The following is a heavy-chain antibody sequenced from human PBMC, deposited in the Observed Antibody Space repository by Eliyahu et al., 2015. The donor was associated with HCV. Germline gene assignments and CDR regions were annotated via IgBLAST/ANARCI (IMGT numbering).Heavy chain of an antibody. D-gene: IGHD6-13*01. CDR3: ARAYSSSWYYDY. CDR1: GFTFSSYS. V-gene: IGHV3-48*02. Sequence: EVQLVESGGGLVQPGGSLRLSCVASGFTFSSYSMNWVRQAPGKGLEWVSDISSSSGSTRYYADSVKGRFTISRDNAKNSLYLQMNSLRDEDTAVYYCARAYSSSWYYDYWGQGILVTVSS. CDR2: ISSSSGSTR. J-gene: IGHJ4*02.